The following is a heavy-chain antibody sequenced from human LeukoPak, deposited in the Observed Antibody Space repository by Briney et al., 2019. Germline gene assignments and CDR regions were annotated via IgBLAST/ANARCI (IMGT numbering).Heavy chain of an antibody. D-gene: IGHD3-22*01. J-gene: IGHJ4*02. CDR2: INWNGGST. Sequence: LGGSLRLSCAASGFTFDDYGMSWVRQAPGKGMEWVSGINWNGGSTGYADSVKGRFTISRDNAKNSLYLQMNSLRAEDTALYYCARGGYDSSGAFDYWGQGTLVTVSS. CDR3: ARGGYDSSGAFDY. CDR1: GFTFDDYG. V-gene: IGHV3-20*04.